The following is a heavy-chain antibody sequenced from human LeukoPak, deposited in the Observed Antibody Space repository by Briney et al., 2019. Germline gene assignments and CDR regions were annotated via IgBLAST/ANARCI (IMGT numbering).Heavy chain of an antibody. CDR3: AKARGSGFQRGDAFDM. CDR1: GFTFSNFG. V-gene: IGHV3-30*02. J-gene: IGHJ3*02. CDR2: ISYDGKDK. Sequence: PGGSLRLSRATCGFTFSNFGMNWVRQAPAKGLKWVAFISYDGKDKYYSDSVKGRITNSRDNSKSTLYVQMDSLRTEDTAVYYCAKARGSGFQRGDAFDMWGQGTRVTVSS. D-gene: IGHD6-19*01.